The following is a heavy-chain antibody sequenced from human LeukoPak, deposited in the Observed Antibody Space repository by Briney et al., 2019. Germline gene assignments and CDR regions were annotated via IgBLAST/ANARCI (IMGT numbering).Heavy chain of an antibody. V-gene: IGHV4-38-2*02. CDR3: ASTRLYSGSYYNFDY. CDR2: IYHSGST. D-gene: IGHD1-26*01. CDR1: GYSISSGYY. Sequence: SETLSLTCTVSGYSISSGYYWGWIRQPPGKGLEWIGSIYHSGSTYYNPSLKSRVTISVDTSKNQFSLKLSSVTAADTAVYYCASTRLYSGSYYNFDYWGQGTLVTVSS. J-gene: IGHJ4*02.